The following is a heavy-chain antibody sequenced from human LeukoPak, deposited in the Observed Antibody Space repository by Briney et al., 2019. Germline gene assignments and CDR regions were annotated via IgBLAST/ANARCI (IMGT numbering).Heavy chain of an antibody. CDR1: GFTFDDYA. J-gene: IGHJ4*02. D-gene: IGHD2-15*01. V-gene: IGHV3-9*01. CDR2: ISWNSGSI. CDR3: AKAAAENIVVVVAAIHLPLHFDY. Sequence: GRSLRLSCAASGFTFDDYAMHWVRQAPGKGLEWVSGISWNSGSIGYADSVKGRFTISRDNAKNSLYLQMSSLRAEDTALYYCAKAAAENIVVVVAAIHLPLHFDYWGQGTLVTVSS.